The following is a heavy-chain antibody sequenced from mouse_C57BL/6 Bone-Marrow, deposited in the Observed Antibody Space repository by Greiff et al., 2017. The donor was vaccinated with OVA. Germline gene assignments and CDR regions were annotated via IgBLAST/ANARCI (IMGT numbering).Heavy chain of an antibody. V-gene: IGHV5-17*01. J-gene: IGHJ2*01. CDR3: ARCYYYGSSSYYFDY. CDR2: ISSGSSTI. Sequence: EVNVVESGGGLVKPGGSLKLSCAASGFTFSDYGMHWVRQAPEKGLEWVAYISSGSSTIYYADTVKGRFTISRDNAKNTLFLQMTSLRSEDTAMYYCARCYYYGSSSYYFDYWGQGTTLTVSS. D-gene: IGHD1-1*01. CDR1: GFTFSDYG.